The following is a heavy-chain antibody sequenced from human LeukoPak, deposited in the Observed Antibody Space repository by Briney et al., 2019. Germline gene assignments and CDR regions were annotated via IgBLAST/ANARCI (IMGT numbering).Heavy chain of an antibody. J-gene: IGHJ4*02. D-gene: IGHD6-19*01. CDR2: IGSGGDP. V-gene: IGHV3-13*05. CDR3: ARGTSSGFDY. CDR1: GFTFSSYD. Sequence: GGSLRLSCAASGFTFSSYDIHWVRHAAGEGLEWVSAIGSGGDPFYTGSVKGRFTISRENAKNSLYLQMNSLRAGDTAVYYCARGTSSGFDYWGQGTLVTVSP.